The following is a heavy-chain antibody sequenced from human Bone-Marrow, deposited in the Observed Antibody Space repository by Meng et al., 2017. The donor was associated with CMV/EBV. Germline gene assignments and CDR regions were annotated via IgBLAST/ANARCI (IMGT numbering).Heavy chain of an antibody. CDR3: TKDRGGFRYCSGGTCYKFDY. CDR2: ISGSGANT. V-gene: IGHV3-23*01. J-gene: IGHJ4*02. D-gene: IGHD2-15*01. Sequence: GGSLRLSCAASGFTFSSYAMSWVRQTPGGGLEWVSAISGSGANTYFADSVKGRFTVSRDNSNNTLYLQMNNLRAEDTAVYYCTKDRGGFRYCSGGTCYKFDYWGQGTLVTVSS. CDR1: GFTFSSYA.